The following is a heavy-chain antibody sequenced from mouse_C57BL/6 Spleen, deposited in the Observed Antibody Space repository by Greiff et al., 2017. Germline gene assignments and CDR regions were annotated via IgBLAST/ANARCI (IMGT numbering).Heavy chain of an antibody. D-gene: IGHD1-1*01. Sequence: VQLQQSGAELVKPGASVKLSCTASGFNIKDYYMHWVKQRTEQGLEWIGRIDPEDGETKYAPKFPGKATITADTSSNTAYLRLSSLTSEDTAVYYGGSEPLAVARGFAYWGQGTLVTVSA. CDR2: IDPEDGET. J-gene: IGHJ3*01. CDR1: GFNIKDYY. CDR3: GSEPLAVARGFAY. V-gene: IGHV14-2*01.